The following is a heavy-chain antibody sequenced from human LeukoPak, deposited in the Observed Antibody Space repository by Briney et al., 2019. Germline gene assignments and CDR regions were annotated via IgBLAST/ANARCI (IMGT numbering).Heavy chain of an antibody. CDR3: ARDRKYYDFWSGYYTGLYYYMDV. Sequence: PSETLSLTCTVSGGPISSYYWSWIRQPAGKGLEWIGRIYTSGSTNYNPSLKSRVTMSVDTSKNQFSLKLSSVTAADTAVYYCARDRKYYDFWSGYYTGLYYYMDVWGKGTTVTVSS. CDR1: GGPISSYY. D-gene: IGHD3-3*01. CDR2: IYTSGST. J-gene: IGHJ6*03. V-gene: IGHV4-4*07.